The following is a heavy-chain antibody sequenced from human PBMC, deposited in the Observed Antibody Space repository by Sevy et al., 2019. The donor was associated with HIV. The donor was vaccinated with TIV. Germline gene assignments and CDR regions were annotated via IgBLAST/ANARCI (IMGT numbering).Heavy chain of an antibody. D-gene: IGHD4-17*01. Sequence: GGSLRLSCTASGFTFSSYEMNWVRQAPGKGLEWVSYITNSGSSIYYSDSVRGRFTVSRDNAENSLYLQMMSLRAEDTAVYYCARDLPPSATTVAHFDYWGRGTLVTVSS. CDR1: GFTFSSYE. CDR2: ITNSGSSI. CDR3: ARDLPPSATTVAHFDY. J-gene: IGHJ4*02. V-gene: IGHV3-48*03.